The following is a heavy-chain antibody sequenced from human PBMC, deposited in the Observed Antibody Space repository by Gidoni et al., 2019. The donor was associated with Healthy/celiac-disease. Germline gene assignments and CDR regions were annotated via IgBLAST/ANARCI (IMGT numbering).Heavy chain of an antibody. V-gene: IGHV1-2*02. CDR2: INTNGGGT. Sequence: QVQLVQSGAVVKKPGASVMVSCAASGYPFTDYYWHWLRQAPGQGIEWMGWINTNGGGTNYAQKFQGRVTMTRDTSISTAYMELIRLRYDDTALYYCARRVRSSFHAFDMWGQGTMVTVSS. D-gene: IGHD6-13*01. CDR3: ARRVRSSFHAFDM. CDR1: GYPFTDYY. J-gene: IGHJ3*02.